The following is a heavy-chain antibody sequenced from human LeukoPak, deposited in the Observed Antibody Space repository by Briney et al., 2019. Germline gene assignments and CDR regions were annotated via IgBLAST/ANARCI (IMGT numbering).Heavy chain of an antibody. CDR2: INTNTGNP. CDR3: ARADYGDYYYYYYMDV. CDR1: GYTFTSYA. Sequence: GASVKVSCKASGYTFTSYAMNWVRQAPGQGLEWMGWINTNTGNPTYAQGFTGRFVFSLDTSVSTAYLQISSLKAEDTAVYYCARADYGDYYYYYYMDVWGKGTTVTVSS. V-gene: IGHV7-4-1*02. J-gene: IGHJ6*03. D-gene: IGHD4-17*01.